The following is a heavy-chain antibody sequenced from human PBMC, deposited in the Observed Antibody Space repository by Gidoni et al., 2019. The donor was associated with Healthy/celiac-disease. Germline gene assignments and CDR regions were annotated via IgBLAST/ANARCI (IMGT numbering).Heavy chain of an antibody. Sequence: EVQLVESGGGLVQPGGSLRLSCAASGFTFSSYWMSWVRQAPGKGLEWVANIKQDGSEKYYVASVKGRFTISRDNAKNSLYLQMNSLRAEDTAVYYCARVGSGGWELLADAFDIWGQGTMVTVSS. J-gene: IGHJ3*02. CDR1: GFTFSSYW. V-gene: IGHV3-7*01. D-gene: IGHD1-26*01. CDR3: ARVGSGGWELLADAFDI. CDR2: IKQDGSEK.